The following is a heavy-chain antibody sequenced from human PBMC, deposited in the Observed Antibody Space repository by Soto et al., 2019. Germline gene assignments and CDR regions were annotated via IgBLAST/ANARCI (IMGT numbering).Heavy chain of an antibody. CDR2: ISYDGSNK. Sequence: QVQLVESGGGVVQPGRSLRLSCAASGFTFSSYAMHWVRQAPGKGLEWVAVISYDGSNKYYADSVKGRFTISRDNSKNTLYLQMNSLRAEDTAVYYCAREMYYDFWSGYYTGFDYWGQGTLVTVSS. CDR1: GFTFSSYA. J-gene: IGHJ4*02. CDR3: AREMYYDFWSGYYTGFDY. V-gene: IGHV3-30-3*01. D-gene: IGHD3-3*01.